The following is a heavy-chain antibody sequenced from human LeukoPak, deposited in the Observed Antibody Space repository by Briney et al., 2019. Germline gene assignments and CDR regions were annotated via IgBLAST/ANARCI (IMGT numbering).Heavy chain of an antibody. CDR3: ARSPYSSSWLDY. D-gene: IGHD6-13*01. Sequence: GASVKVSCKASGGTFSSYAISWVRQAPGQGLEWMGRIIPILGIANYAQKFQGRVTITADKSTSTAYMELSSLRSEDTAVYYCARSPYSSSWLDYWGQGTLVTVSS. J-gene: IGHJ4*02. V-gene: IGHV1-69*04. CDR2: IIPILGIA. CDR1: GGTFSSYA.